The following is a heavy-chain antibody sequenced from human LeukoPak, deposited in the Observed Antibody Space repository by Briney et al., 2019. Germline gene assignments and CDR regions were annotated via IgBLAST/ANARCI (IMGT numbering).Heavy chain of an antibody. CDR3: ARYCGGGSCPSY. V-gene: IGHV6-1*01. Sequence: SQTLSLTFAISGDSVSNNSVAWDWIRQSPSRGLEWLGSTYYRSKWYSDYAVSVKGRITINPNTSKNQFSLQLNSVTPEDTAVYYCARYCGGGSCPSYWGQGTLVTVSS. D-gene: IGHD2-15*01. J-gene: IGHJ4*02. CDR2: TYYRSKWYS. CDR1: GDSVSNNSVA.